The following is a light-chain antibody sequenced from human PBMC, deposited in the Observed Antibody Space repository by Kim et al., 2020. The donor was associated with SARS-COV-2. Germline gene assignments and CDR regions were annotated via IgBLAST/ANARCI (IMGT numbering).Light chain of an antibody. Sequence: DIQMTQSPTSLSASVGDRVTITCRASQDIGDYVAWFQQMPGEAPKPLISAAPSLHSGVPSTFSGSGSGTVFTLTITSLQPEHFATYNSQQYENYPRSFGGRTKGEIK. CDR1: QDIGDY. CDR3: QQYENYPRS. J-gene: IGKJ4*01. CDR2: AAP. V-gene: IGKV1-16*01.